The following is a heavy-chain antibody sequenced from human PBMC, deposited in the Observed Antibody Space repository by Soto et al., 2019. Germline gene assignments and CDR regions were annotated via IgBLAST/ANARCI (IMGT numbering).Heavy chain of an antibody. CDR3: ARSETDYSRFDY. D-gene: IGHD3-9*01. V-gene: IGHV1-8*01. CDR2: MNPNSGNT. J-gene: IGHJ4*02. Sequence: ASVKVSCKASGYTFTSYDINWVRQATGQGLEWMGWMNPNSGNTGYAQKFQGRVTMTRDTSMSTAYMELSSLGSEDTSIYYCARSETDYSRFDYWGQGTLVTVSS. CDR1: GYTFTSYD.